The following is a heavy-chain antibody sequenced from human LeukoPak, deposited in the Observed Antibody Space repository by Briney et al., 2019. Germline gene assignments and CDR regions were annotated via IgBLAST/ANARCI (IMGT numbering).Heavy chain of an antibody. CDR2: ITHRGTT. J-gene: IGHJ4*02. V-gene: IGHV4-34*01. CDR3: AILGYCSSASCYAIPI. D-gene: IGHD2-2*01. CDR1: GVSFSSYY. Sequence: PSETLSFTCAVYGVSFSSYYWTWVRQPPGKGLEWIGEITHRGTTHYNPSLKSRVTISVDTQFALKLTSVTAADTAVYCCAILGYCSSASCYAIPIWGQGSLVTVSS.